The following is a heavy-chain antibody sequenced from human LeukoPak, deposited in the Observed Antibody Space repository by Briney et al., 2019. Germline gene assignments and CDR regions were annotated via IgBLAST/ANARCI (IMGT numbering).Heavy chain of an antibody. CDR3: AREGSSYAPSQPFFFDF. Sequence: PGGSLRLSCAASGFTFSSDDMNWVRQAPGKGLEWVSYISGSGYRIYYAGSVKGRFTISRDNAKKSLYLQMDSLRAEDTAVYYCAREGSSYAPSQPFFFDFRGQGTLVTVSS. CDR2: ISGSGYRI. V-gene: IGHV3-48*03. CDR1: GFTFSSDD. J-gene: IGHJ4*02. D-gene: IGHD3-10*01.